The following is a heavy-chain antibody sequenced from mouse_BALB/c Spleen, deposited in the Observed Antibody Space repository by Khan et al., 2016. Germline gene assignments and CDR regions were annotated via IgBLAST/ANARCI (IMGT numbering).Heavy chain of an antibody. Sequence: EVQLVESGPGLVKPSQSLSLTCSVTGYSITSGYFWNWIRQFPGNKLEWMGYISYDGYNDYNPSLKNRISITRDTSTHQFFLMLNYVTTEASATYYRARDGYDGWFAYWGQGTLGT. V-gene: IGHV3-6*02. CDR1: GYSITSGYF. CDR2: ISYDGYN. J-gene: IGHJ3*01. CDR3: ARDGYDGWFAY. D-gene: IGHD2-2*01.